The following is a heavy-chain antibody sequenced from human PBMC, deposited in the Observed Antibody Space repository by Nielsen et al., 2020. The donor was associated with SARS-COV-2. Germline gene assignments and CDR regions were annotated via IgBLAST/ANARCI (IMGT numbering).Heavy chain of an antibody. V-gene: IGHV3-30*18. CDR1: GFTFSTYG. Sequence: GGSLRLSCAASGFTFSTYGMHWVRQAPGKGLEWVAAISYDGSNKYYVDSVKGRFTISRDKSKNTLYLQMSSLREEDTAVYYCAKDWTAIVVVPSGGVDYWGQGTRVTVSS. J-gene: IGHJ4*02. CDR3: AKDWTAIVVVPSGGVDY. CDR2: ISYDGSNK. D-gene: IGHD2-15*01.